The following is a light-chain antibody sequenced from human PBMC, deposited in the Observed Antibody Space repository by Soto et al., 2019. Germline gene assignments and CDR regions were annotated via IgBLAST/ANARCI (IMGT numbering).Light chain of an antibody. CDR1: QTIRSKY. Sequence: ETVLTQSPGTLSLSPGERATLSCRASQTIRSKYLAWYRQTPGQAPRLLIYGAPNRATGIADRFSGSGSGTDFTLIISRLEPEDFALYYCQQYGSSPWTFGQGTKVEIK. CDR3: QQYGSSPWT. J-gene: IGKJ1*01. V-gene: IGKV3-20*01. CDR2: GAP.